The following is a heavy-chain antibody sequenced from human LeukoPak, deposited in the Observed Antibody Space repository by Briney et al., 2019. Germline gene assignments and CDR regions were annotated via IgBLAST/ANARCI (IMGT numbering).Heavy chain of an antibody. CDR3: ARAGYCSGGSCPLLDP. Sequence: PSETLSLTCAVSGGSISSGGYSWSWIRQPPGKGLEWIGYIYHSGSTYYNPSLKSRVTISVDRSKNKFSLKLSSVTAADTAVYYCARAGYCSGGSCPLLDPWGQGTLVTVSS. J-gene: IGHJ5*02. CDR2: IYHSGST. V-gene: IGHV4-30-2*01. CDR1: GGSISSGGYS. D-gene: IGHD2-15*01.